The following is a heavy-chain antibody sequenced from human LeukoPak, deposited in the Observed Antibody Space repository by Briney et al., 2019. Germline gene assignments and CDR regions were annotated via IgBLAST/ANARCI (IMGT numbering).Heavy chain of an antibody. CDR3: ASTRTLRWFDP. J-gene: IGHJ5*02. CDR2: IYSGGST. D-gene: IGHD2-15*01. V-gene: IGHV3-66*01. Sequence: GGSLRLSCAASGFTVSSNYMSWVRQAPGKGLEWVSVIYSGGSTYYADSVKGRFTISRDNSKNTLYLQMNSLRAEDTAVYYCASTRTLRWFDPLGQGTLVTVSS. CDR1: GFTVSSNY.